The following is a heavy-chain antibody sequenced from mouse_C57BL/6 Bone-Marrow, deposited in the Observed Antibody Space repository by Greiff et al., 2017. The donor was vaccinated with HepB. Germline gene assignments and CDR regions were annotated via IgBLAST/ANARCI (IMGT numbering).Heavy chain of an antibody. D-gene: IGHD2-3*01. CDR1: GYSITSGYY. Sequence: EVKLMESGPGLVKPSQSLSLTCSVTGYSITSGYYWNWIRQFPGNKLEWMGYISYDGSNNYNPSLKNRISITRDTSKNQFFLKLNSVTTEDTATYYCAREGVYDGYLYYFDYWGQGTTLTVSS. CDR3: AREGVYDGYLYYFDY. V-gene: IGHV3-6*01. J-gene: IGHJ2*01. CDR2: ISYDGSN.